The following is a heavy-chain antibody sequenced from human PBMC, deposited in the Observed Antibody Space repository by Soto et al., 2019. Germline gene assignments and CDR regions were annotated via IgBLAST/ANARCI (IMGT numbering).Heavy chain of an antibody. J-gene: IGHJ4*02. CDR2: IYYSGST. CDR3: ATDYYDSSGSFTPTLFDY. V-gene: IGHV4-61*01. Sequence: QVQLQESGPGLVKPSETLSLTCTVSGGSVSSGSYYWSWIRQPPGKGLEWIGYIYYSGSTNYNPSLKSRVTISVDASKNQFSLKLSSVTAADTAVYYCATDYYDSSGSFTPTLFDYWGQGTLVTVSS. D-gene: IGHD3-22*01. CDR1: GGSVSSGSYY.